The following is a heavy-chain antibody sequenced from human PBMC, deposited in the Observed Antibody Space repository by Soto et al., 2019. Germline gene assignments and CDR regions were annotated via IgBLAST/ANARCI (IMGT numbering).Heavy chain of an antibody. CDR2: ISSSSSYI. Sequence: EVQLVESGGGLVKPGGSLRLSCAASGFTFSSYSMNWVRQAPGKGLEWVSSISSSSSYIYYADSVKGRFTISRDNAKNSLYLKMNSLRAEDTAVYYCARVNILVGVQGCSGGSCQRSTDAFDIWGQGTMVTVSS. V-gene: IGHV3-21*01. CDR1: GFTFSSYS. J-gene: IGHJ3*02. CDR3: ARVNILVGVQGCSGGSCQRSTDAFDI. D-gene: IGHD2-15*01.